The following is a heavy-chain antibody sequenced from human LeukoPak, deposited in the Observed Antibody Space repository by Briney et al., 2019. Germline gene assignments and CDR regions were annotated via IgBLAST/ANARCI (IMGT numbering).Heavy chain of an antibody. Sequence: GGSLRLSCAASGLTFSSYSMNWVRQAPGKGLEWVSSISSSSYIYYADSVKGRFTISRDNAKNSLYLQMNSLRAEDTAVYYCARQMAYCGGDCYSRLFDYWGQGTLVTVSS. J-gene: IGHJ4*02. CDR2: ISSSSYI. D-gene: IGHD2-21*02. CDR1: GLTFSSYS. V-gene: IGHV3-21*01. CDR3: ARQMAYCGGDCYSRLFDY.